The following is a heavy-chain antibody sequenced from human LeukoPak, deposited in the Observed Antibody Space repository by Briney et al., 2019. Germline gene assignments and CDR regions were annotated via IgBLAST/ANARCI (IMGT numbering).Heavy chain of an antibody. D-gene: IGHD4-17*01. CDR3: ARDLVTVTKGFDI. Sequence: SETLSLTCAVYTDSFSSHYWTWIRQPPGKGLEWIGYISYIGSTNYNPSLKSRVTISIDTSKNQFSLKLSSVTAADTAVYYCARDLVTVTKGFDIWGQGTMVSVPS. CDR1: TDSFSSHY. CDR2: ISYIGST. V-gene: IGHV4-59*11. J-gene: IGHJ3*02.